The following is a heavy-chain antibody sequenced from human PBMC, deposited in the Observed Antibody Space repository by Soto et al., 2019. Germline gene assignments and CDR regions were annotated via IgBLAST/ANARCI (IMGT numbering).Heavy chain of an antibody. CDR3: AKTLSGTHDGFDI. CDR1: GDSFGIYG. CDR2: IYTGDSDT. D-gene: IGHD3-16*01. J-gene: IGHJ3*02. V-gene: IGHV5-51*01. Sequence: EDLRMCCRSFGDSFGIYGIAWVRQMPGKGLEWMGIIYTGDSDTRYSPSFQGQVTISADKSISTAYLQWSSLKASDTAMYSCAKTLSGTHDGFDIWGQGTMVTVSS.